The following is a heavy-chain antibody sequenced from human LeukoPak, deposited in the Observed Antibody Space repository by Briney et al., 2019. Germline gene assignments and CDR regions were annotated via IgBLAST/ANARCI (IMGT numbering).Heavy chain of an antibody. CDR1: GGSISSYY. Sequence: SETLSLTCTVSGGSISSYYWSWIRQPPGKGLEWIGRIYTSGSTNYNPSLKSRVTMSVDTSKNQFSLKLSSVTAADTAVYYCARGGCGGGSCYSGWFDPWGQGTLVTVSS. J-gene: IGHJ5*02. V-gene: IGHV4-4*07. CDR2: IYTSGST. CDR3: ARGGCGGGSCYSGWFDP. D-gene: IGHD2-15*01.